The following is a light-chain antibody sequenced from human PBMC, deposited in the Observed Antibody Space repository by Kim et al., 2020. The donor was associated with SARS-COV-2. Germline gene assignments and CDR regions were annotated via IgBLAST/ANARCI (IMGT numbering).Light chain of an antibody. CDR1: TGAVTGGHY. CDR2: DTS. Sequence: QAVVTQEPSLTVSPGGTVTLTCGSSTGAVTGGHYPYWFQQKPGQAPRTLIYDTSNKHSWTPARFSGSLLGGKAALTLSGAQPEDEAEYYCLLSYSGARGVFGGGTQLTVL. J-gene: IGLJ2*01. CDR3: LLSYSGARGV. V-gene: IGLV7-46*01.